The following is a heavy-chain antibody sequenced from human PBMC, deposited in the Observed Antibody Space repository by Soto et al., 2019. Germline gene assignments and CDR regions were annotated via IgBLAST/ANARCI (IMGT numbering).Heavy chain of an antibody. V-gene: IGHV3-48*02. CDR1: GFTFSSYS. J-gene: IGHJ6*02. CDR2: ISSSSSTI. Sequence: GGSLRLSCAASGFTFSSYSMNWVRQAPGKGLEWVSYISSSSSTIYYAASVKGRFTISRDNAKNYLYLQMNSLRDEDTAVYYCARVPYYGMDVWGQGTTVTVSS. CDR3: ARVPYYGMDV.